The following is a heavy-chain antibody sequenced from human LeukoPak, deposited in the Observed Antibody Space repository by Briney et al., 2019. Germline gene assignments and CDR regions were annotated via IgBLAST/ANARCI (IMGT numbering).Heavy chain of an antibody. Sequence: EASVKVSCKASGYTFTSYAMHWVRQAPGQRLEWMGWINAGNGNTKYSQKFQGRVTITRDTSASTAYMELSSLRSEHTAVYYCARTTTMVRYRYYYYGMDVWGKGTTVTVSS. J-gene: IGHJ6*04. D-gene: IGHD3-10*01. CDR2: INAGNGNT. CDR3: ARTTTMVRYRYYYYGMDV. CDR1: GYTFTSYA. V-gene: IGHV1-3*01.